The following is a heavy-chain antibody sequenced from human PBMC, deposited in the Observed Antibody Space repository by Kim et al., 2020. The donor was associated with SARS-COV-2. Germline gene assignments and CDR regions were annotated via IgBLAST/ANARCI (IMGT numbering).Heavy chain of an antibody. D-gene: IGHD3-10*01. CDR2: FYHSGRT. Sequence: SETLSLTCAVYGGSFSGYNWSWIRQPPGKGLEWIAEFYHSGRTNYNPSLKSRVTISVDTSTNQFSLKRTCVTAADGALYFCARRLSNTSGWGSHYCDLWGQGILVTVSS. CDR3: ARRLSNTSGWGSHYCDL. CDR1: GGSFSGYN. V-gene: IGHV4-34*01. J-gene: IGHJ1*01.